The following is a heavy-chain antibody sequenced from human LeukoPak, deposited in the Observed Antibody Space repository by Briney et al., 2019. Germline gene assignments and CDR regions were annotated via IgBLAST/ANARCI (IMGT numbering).Heavy chain of an antibody. D-gene: IGHD2-15*01. V-gene: IGHV4-61*01. Sequence: SETLSLTCTVSGGSVSSGNSYWSWIRQPPGKGLECIGYIYYSGSTNYNPSLKSRVTISVDTSKNQFSLKLSSVTAADTAVYYCAREGQYCSGGSCYLPYYFDYWGQGTLVTVSS. CDR2: IYYSGST. CDR3: AREGQYCSGGSCYLPYYFDY. J-gene: IGHJ4*02. CDR1: GGSVSSGNSY.